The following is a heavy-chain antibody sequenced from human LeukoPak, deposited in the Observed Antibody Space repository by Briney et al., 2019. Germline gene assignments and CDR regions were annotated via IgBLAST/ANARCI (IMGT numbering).Heavy chain of an antibody. CDR1: GGSISSYY. J-gene: IGHJ5*02. D-gene: IGHD6-13*01. CDR2: IYYSGST. Sequence: SETLSLTCTVSGGSISSYYWSWIRQPPGKGLEWIGYIYYSGSTNYNPSLKSRVTISVDTSKNQFSLKLSSVTAADTAVYYCARLLGIAAAGWDNWFDPWGQGTLVTVSS. CDR3: ARLLGIAAAGWDNWFDP. V-gene: IGHV4-59*08.